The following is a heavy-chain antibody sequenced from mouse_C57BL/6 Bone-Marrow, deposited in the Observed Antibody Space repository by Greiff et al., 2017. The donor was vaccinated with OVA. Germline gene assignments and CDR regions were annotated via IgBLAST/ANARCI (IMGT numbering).Heavy chain of an antibody. J-gene: IGHJ1*03. CDR2: SRNKANDYTT. CDR3: ARDAVNWGNWYFDV. D-gene: IGHD4-1*01. CDR1: GFTFSDFY. Sequence: EVQVVESGGGLVQSGRSLRLSCATSGFTFSDFYMEWVRQAPGKGLEWIAASRNKANDYTTEYSASVKGRFIVSRDTSQSILYLQMNALRAEDTAIYYCARDAVNWGNWYFDVWGTGTTVTVSS. V-gene: IGHV7-1*01.